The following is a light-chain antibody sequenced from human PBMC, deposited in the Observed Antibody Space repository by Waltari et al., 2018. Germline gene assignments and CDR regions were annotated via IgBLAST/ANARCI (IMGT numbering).Light chain of an antibody. CDR3: QSFDNMLSGGVV. V-gene: IGLV1-40*01. CDR2: GKN. CDR1: TSNIGAGHD. Sequence: QSVLTQPPSVSGTPGQRVTISCSGSTSNIGAGHDVHWYQHLPGTAPKLPIYGKNNRPSGVPDRFSGSKSGTAASLASTGLQADDEADYVCQSFDNMLSGGVVFGGGTKLAVL. J-gene: IGLJ2*01.